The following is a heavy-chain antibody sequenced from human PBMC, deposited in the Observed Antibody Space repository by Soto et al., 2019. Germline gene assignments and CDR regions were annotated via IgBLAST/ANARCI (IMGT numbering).Heavy chain of an antibody. J-gene: IGHJ5*02. CDR1: GGSISSYY. CDR2: IYTSGST. Sequence: PSETLSLTCTVSGGSISSYYWSWIRQPAGKGLEWIGRIYTSGSTNYNPSLKSRVTISVDTSKNQFSLKLSSVTAADTAVYYCARDAYSSSSWRFDPWGQGTLVTVS. D-gene: IGHD6-6*01. CDR3: ARDAYSSSSWRFDP. V-gene: IGHV4-4*07.